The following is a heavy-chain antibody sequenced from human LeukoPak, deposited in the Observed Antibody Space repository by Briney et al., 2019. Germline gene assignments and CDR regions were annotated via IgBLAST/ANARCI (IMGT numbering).Heavy chain of an antibody. CDR2: LNPNTGGA. Sequence: ASVKVSCKASGYTFIGYYMHWVRQAPGQGLEWMGWLNPNTGGANYAQKFQGRVTMTRDTSISTAYMELSRLRSDDTAVYYCARSPFLYDSSGYYYWSDFRGQGTLVTVSS. CDR3: ARSPFLYDSSGYYYWSDF. D-gene: IGHD3-22*01. J-gene: IGHJ4*02. CDR1: GYTFIGYY. V-gene: IGHV1-2*02.